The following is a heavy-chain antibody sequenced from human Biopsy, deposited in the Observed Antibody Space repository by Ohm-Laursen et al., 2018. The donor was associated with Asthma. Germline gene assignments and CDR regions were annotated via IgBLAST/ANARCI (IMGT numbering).Heavy chain of an antibody. D-gene: IGHD3-9*01. J-gene: IGHJ3*02. CDR2: INAANGNT. Sequence: ASVKVSCKASGYTFINYAIHWVRQAPGHSLEWIGWINAANGNTKYPQKFQGRLTISRDTSASTAYMDLSSLRSEDTAVYYCARTYFDFLTGQVHDAFAMWGQGTMVTVSS. CDR3: ARTYFDFLTGQVHDAFAM. CDR1: GYTFINYA. V-gene: IGHV1-3*01.